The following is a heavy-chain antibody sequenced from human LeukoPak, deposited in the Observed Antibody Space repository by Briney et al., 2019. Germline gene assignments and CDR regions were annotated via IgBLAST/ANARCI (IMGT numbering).Heavy chain of an antibody. Sequence: GGSLRRSCAASGFTFSSYSMYWLRQAPGKGLEWISVISGGGSSTYYADSVRGRFPISRDNSKNTLFLQMNSLRAEDTAVYYCAKGGATTTRYEYFDYWGQGILVTVSS. CDR3: AKGGATTTRYEYFDY. CDR2: ISGGGSST. V-gene: IGHV3-23*01. D-gene: IGHD1-1*01. J-gene: IGHJ4*02. CDR1: GFTFSSYS.